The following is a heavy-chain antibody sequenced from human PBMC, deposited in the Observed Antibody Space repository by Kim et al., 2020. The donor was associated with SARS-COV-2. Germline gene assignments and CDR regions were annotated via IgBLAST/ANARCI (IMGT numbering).Heavy chain of an antibody. Sequence: GGSLRLSCAASGFTVSNNHMTWVRQAPGKGLEWVSNIYSGGGTYYADSVKGRFTMSRDNSKNMVYLQMNSLRVEDMAVYYCARDPPGTATGTRWGQGTLVTVSA. CDR1: GFTVSNNH. CDR2: IYSGGGT. J-gene: IGHJ4*02. CDR3: ARDPPGTATGTR. D-gene: IGHD1-1*01. V-gene: IGHV3-53*01.